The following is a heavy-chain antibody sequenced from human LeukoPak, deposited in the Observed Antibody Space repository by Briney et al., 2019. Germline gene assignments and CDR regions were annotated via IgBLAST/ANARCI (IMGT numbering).Heavy chain of an antibody. Sequence: GGSLRLSCAASGFTFSSYEMNWVRQAPGKGLEWVSYISSSGSTIYYADSVKGRFTISRDNSKNTLYLQMNSLRAEDTAVYYCAKIGIRSGWNYFDYWGQGTLVTVSS. CDR2: ISSSGSTI. V-gene: IGHV3-48*03. D-gene: IGHD6-19*01. CDR3: AKIGIRSGWNYFDY. J-gene: IGHJ4*02. CDR1: GFTFSSYE.